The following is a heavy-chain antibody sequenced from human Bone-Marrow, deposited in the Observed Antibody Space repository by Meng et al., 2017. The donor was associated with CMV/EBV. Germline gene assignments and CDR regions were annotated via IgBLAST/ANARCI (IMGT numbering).Heavy chain of an antibody. V-gene: IGHV4-31*03. J-gene: IGHJ4*02. D-gene: IGHD3-9*01. Sequence: CTVSGGSISTSDYYWSWLRQDPGKGLEWIGYIYYSGTTYYNPSLKSRVTISIDTSRNQFFLKLSSVTAADTAVYYCASTLTGYSEFNYWGQGTLVTVSS. CDR2: IYYSGTT. CDR3: ASTLTGYSEFNY. CDR1: GGSISTSDYY.